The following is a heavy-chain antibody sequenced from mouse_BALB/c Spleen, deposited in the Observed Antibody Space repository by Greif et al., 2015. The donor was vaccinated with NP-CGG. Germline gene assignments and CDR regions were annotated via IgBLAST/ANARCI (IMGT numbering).Heavy chain of an antibody. CDR1: GFTFSDYY. D-gene: IGHD1-1*01. V-gene: IGHV5-4*02. Sequence: EVQLVESGGGLVKPGGSLKLSCAASGFTFSDYYMYWVRQTPEKRLEWVATISDGGSYTYYPDSVKGRFTISRDNAKNNLYLQMSSLKSEDTAMYYCARAHYYGSSYLDYWGQGTTLTVSS. CDR2: ISDGGSYT. J-gene: IGHJ2*01. CDR3: ARAHYYGSSYLDY.